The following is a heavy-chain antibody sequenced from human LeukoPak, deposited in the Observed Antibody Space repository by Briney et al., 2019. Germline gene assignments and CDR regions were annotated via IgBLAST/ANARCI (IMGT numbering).Heavy chain of an antibody. CDR2: IYTSGST. CDR3: ARADSDYYDSSGYHDAFDI. Sequence: SQTLSLTCTVSGGSLSSGSYYWSWIRQPAGKGLEWIGRIYTSGSTNYNPSLKSRVTISVDTSKNQFSLKLSSVTAADTAVYYCARADSDYYDSSGYHDAFDIWGQGTMVTVSS. V-gene: IGHV4-61*02. CDR1: GGSLSSGSYY. D-gene: IGHD3-22*01. J-gene: IGHJ3*02.